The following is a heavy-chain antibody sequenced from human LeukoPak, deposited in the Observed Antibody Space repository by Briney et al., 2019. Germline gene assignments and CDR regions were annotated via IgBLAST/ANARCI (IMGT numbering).Heavy chain of an antibody. CDR3: ARGLGGSNFGYYYYYLDV. Sequence: HGGSLRLSCAVSGFTFSTYAMTWVREAPGPGLKWVSSISSSSTYIFYADSVKGRFTISRDSAKNSLYLQMNSLRAEDTAVYYCARGLGGSNFGYYYYYLDVWGKGTTVTVSS. CDR1: GFTFSTYA. D-gene: IGHD1-26*01. J-gene: IGHJ6*03. V-gene: IGHV3-21*01. CDR2: ISSSSTYI.